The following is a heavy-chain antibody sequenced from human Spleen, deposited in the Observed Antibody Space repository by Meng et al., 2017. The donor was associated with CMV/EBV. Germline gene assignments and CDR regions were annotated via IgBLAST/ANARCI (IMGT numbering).Heavy chain of an antibody. CDR2: INPKTGVT. V-gene: IGHV1-2*02. CDR1: TDYY. CDR3: ARGASCNITSCYLFGTFFNL. J-gene: IGHJ3*01. Sequence: TDYYMHWVRQAPGKGLEWMAWINPKTGVTKYSQNLQGRVTLTRDTSITTAYMELNRLKSDDTAVYYCARGASCNITSCYLFGTFFNLWGPGTMVTVSS. D-gene: IGHD2-2*01.